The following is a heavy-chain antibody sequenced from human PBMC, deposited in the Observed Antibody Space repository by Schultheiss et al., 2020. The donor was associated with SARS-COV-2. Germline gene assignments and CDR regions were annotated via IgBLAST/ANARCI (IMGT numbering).Heavy chain of an antibody. J-gene: IGHJ4*02. D-gene: IGHD3-10*01. CDR3: ARDQALVRGVFGY. CDR2: INPSGGST. CDR1: GYTFTSYD. V-gene: IGHV1-46*01. Sequence: ASVKVSCKASGYTFTSYDINWVRQATGQGLEWMGIINPSGGSTSYAQKFQGRVTMTRDTSTSTVYMELSSLRSEDTAVYYCARDQALVRGVFGYWGQGTLVTVSS.